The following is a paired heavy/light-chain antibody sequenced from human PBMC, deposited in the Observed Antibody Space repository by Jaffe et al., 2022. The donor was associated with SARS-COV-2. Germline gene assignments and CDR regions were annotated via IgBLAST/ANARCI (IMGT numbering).Heavy chain of an antibody. J-gene: IGHJ3*01. D-gene: IGHD3-16*01. CDR3: VKETSMTLGGDAFDA. Sequence: EVQLSETGGGLVYPGGSLRLSCEVSGFTFEKYAMSWVRQAPGKGLEWVSSIGGPGTGGSTFYLGSVKGRFTVSRDNAQNTVYLQMNILSVEDTALYYCVKETSMTLGGDAFDAWGQGTMVSVSS. CDR2: IGGPGTGGST. CDR1: GFTFEKYA. V-gene: IGHV3-23*01.
Light chain of an antibody. CDR3: QQSYNTPIT. CDR2: AGS. V-gene: IGKV1-39*01. Sequence: HLTQSPSSLSASPGDRITITCRPSQSFSRFLNWYQMKPGQVPKLLISAGSTLQSGVPSRFSGSESGTDFTLTISDLQPEDFATYICQQSYNTPITFGQGTRLEMK. J-gene: IGKJ5*01. CDR1: QSFSRF.